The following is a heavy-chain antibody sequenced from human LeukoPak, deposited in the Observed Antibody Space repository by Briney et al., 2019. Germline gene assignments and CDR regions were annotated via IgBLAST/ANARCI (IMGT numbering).Heavy chain of an antibody. CDR2: ISSSSSTI. J-gene: IGHJ6*02. Sequence: GGSLRLSCAASGFTFSGYSMNWVRQAPGKGLEWVSYISSSSSTIYYADSVKGRFTISRDNAKNSLYLQMNSLRAEDTAVYYCARLRYYGMDVWGQGTTVTVSS. CDR3: ARLRYYGMDV. V-gene: IGHV3-48*04. CDR1: GFTFSGYS.